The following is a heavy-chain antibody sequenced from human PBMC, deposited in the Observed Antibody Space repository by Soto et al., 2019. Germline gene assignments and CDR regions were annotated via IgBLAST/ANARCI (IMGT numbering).Heavy chain of an antibody. D-gene: IGHD2-2*01. CDR2: ISAYNGNT. J-gene: IGHJ5*02. V-gene: IGHV1-18*01. Sequence: ASVKVSCKASGYTFTSYGISWVRQAPGQGLEWMGWISAYNGNTNYAQKLQGRVTMTTDTSTSTAYMELRSLRSDGTAVYYCARDSYCSSTSCYRAWFDPWGQGTLVTVSS. CDR3: ARDSYCSSTSCYRAWFDP. CDR1: GYTFTSYG.